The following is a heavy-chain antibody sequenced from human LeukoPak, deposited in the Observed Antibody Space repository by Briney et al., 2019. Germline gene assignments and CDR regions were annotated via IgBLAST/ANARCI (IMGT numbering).Heavy chain of an antibody. CDR1: GGSISSGGYY. CDR3: ARAPDLYSGYDLYFDY. D-gene: IGHD5-12*01. CDR2: IYYSGST. V-gene: IGHV4-31*03. Sequence: SQTLSLTCTVSGGSISSGGYYWSWIRQHPGKGLEWIGYIYYSGSTYYNPSLKSRVTISVDTSKNQFSLKLSSVTAADTAVYYCARAPDLYSGYDLYFDYWGQGTLVTVSS. J-gene: IGHJ4*02.